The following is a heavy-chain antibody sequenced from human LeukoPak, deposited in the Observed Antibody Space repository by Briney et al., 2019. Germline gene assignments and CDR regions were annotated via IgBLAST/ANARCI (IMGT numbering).Heavy chain of an antibody. Sequence: PGGSLRLSCAASGFTFDDYAMHWVRQAPGKGLEWVSGISWNSGSIGYADSVKGRFTISRDNAKNSLYLQMNSLRAEDTALYYCAKGNGYDSSGYTDYWGQGTLVTVSS. V-gene: IGHV3-9*01. CDR1: GFTFDDYA. CDR3: AKGNGYDSSGYTDY. J-gene: IGHJ4*02. CDR2: ISWNSGSI. D-gene: IGHD3-22*01.